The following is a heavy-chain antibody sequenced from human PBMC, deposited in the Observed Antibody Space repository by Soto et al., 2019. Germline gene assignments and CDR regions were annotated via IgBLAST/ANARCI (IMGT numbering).Heavy chain of an antibody. V-gene: IGHV4-34*01. Sequence: SETLSLTCAVYGGSFSGYYWSWIRQHPGKGLEWIGEINHSGSTNYNPSLKSRVTISVDTSKNQFSLKLSSVTAADTALYYCARGTGLRYFDWLPADAFDIWGQGTMVTVSS. CDR2: INHSGST. J-gene: IGHJ3*02. D-gene: IGHD3-9*01. CDR1: GGSFSGYY. CDR3: ARGTGLRYFDWLPADAFDI.